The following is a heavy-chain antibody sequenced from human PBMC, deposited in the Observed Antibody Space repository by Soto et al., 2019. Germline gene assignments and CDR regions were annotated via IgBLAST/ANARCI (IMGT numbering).Heavy chain of an antibody. J-gene: IGHJ4*02. CDR1: GVTLSSYA. Sequence: GGSLRLTCAASGVTLSSYAMNWVRQAPGKGLEWVSTIRTSVGDTYYAASVKGRFTISRDNSKSTVYLHLNSLRAEDTAIYYCAKDPTYDYGYFDSWGQGTLVTVSS. CDR2: IRTSVGDT. D-gene: IGHD4-17*01. CDR3: AKDPTYDYGYFDS. V-gene: IGHV3-23*01.